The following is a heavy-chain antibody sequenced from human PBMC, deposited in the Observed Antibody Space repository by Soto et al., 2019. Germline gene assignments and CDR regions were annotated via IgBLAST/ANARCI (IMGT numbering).Heavy chain of an antibody. D-gene: IGHD2-8*01. Sequence: ASVKVSCKASGYTFTRYGISWVRQAPGQGLEWMGWISGYNGDTTYAQKFQGRVTMTKDTSTSTAYMELRSLTSDDTAVYYCAKNGQPPYYYYGLDVWG. CDR1: GYTFTRYG. J-gene: IGHJ6*02. CDR2: ISGYNGDT. CDR3: AKNGQPPYYYYGLDV. V-gene: IGHV1-18*01.